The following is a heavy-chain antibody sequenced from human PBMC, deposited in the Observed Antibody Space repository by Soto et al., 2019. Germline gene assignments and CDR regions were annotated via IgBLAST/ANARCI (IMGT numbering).Heavy chain of an antibody. CDR3: ARGEPDSTLGGY. CDR1: GFTFSSYW. Sequence: EVQLVESGGGLVQPGGSLRLSCAASGFTFSSYWMHWVRQAPGKGLVWVSRINSDGSSTSYADSVKGRFTISRDNAKNTLYLQLNSLRAEDTSVYYCARGEPDSTLGGYWGQGTLVTVSS. V-gene: IGHV3-74*01. CDR2: INSDGSST. D-gene: IGHD1-26*01. J-gene: IGHJ4*02.